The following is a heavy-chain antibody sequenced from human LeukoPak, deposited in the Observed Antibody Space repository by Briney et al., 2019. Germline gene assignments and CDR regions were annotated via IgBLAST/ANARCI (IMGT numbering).Heavy chain of an antibody. J-gene: IGHJ5*02. Sequence: PSETLSLTCAVSGGSISSGGYSWSWIRQPPGKGLEWIGYIYHSGSTYYNPSLKSRVTISVDRSKNQFSLKLSSVTAADTAVYYCARGGIAAAGIWFDPWGQGTLATVSS. CDR3: ARGGIAAAGIWFDP. CDR1: GGSISSGGYS. D-gene: IGHD6-13*01. V-gene: IGHV4-30-2*01. CDR2: IYHSGST.